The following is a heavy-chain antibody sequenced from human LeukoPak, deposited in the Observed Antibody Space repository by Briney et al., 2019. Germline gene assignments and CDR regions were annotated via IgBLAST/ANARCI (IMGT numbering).Heavy chain of an antibody. Sequence: PGRSLRLSCAASGFTFGSFAMHWVRQTPGKGLEWVALISYDGSNKYYADFVKGRFTISRDNSKNTLYLQMNSLRVDDTAVYFCAKERQTGDYFTSDYWGQGTLVTVSS. V-gene: IGHV3-30*04. CDR3: AKERQTGDYFTSDY. CDR2: ISYDGSNK. D-gene: IGHD4-17*01. CDR1: GFTFGSFA. J-gene: IGHJ4*02.